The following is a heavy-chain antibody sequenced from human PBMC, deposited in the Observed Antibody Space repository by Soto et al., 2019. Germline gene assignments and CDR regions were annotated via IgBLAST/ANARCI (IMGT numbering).Heavy chain of an antibody. V-gene: IGHV1-69*04. CDR1: GGTFSSYT. CDR3: ARDPMVRGVPHPPDY. CDR2: IIPILGIA. Sequence: GASVKLSCKASGGTFSSYTISWVRHAPGQGLEWMGRIIPILGIANYAQKFQGRVTITADKSTSTAYMELSSLRSHDTAVYYCARDPMVRGVPHPPDYWGQRTLVTVSS. J-gene: IGHJ4*02. D-gene: IGHD3-10*01.